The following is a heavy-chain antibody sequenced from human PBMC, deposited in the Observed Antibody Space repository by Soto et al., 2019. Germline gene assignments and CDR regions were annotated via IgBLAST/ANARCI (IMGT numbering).Heavy chain of an antibody. V-gene: IGHV1-69*01. D-gene: IGHD3-10*01. Sequence: QVQRVQSGAEVKKPGSSVKVSCKASGGTFSSYAISWGRQAPGQGLEWMGGIIPSFDTANYAQKFQGRVTITADESTSTAYMELSSLRSEDTAVYYCARARGRITMVRGVPVPFDPWGQGTLVTVSS. CDR1: GGTFSSYA. CDR2: IIPSFDTA. CDR3: ARARGRITMVRGVPVPFDP. J-gene: IGHJ5*02.